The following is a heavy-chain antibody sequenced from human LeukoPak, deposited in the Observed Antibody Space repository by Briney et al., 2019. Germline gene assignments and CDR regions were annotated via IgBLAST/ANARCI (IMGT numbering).Heavy chain of an antibody. CDR2: IYSGGST. J-gene: IGHJ4*02. D-gene: IGHD3-10*01. Sequence: GGSLRLSCAASGFTVSSNYMSWVRDAPGKGLEWVSVIYSGGSTYYADSVKGRFTISRDNSKDTLYLQMNSLRAEDTAVYYCARDAVPIMVRGVIGTYYFDYWGQGTLVTVSS. V-gene: IGHV3-66*02. CDR1: GFTVSSNY. CDR3: ARDAVPIMVRGVIGTYYFDY.